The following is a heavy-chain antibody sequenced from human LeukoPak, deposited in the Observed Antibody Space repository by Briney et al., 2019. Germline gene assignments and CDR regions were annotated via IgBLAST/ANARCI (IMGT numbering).Heavy chain of an antibody. CDR2: IIPIFGTA. V-gene: IGHV1-69*13. CDR3: AREALVGCSSTSCYLYY. D-gene: IGHD2-2*01. CDR1: GGTFSSYA. Sequence: SVKVSCKASGGTFSSYAISWVRQAPGQGLEWMGGIIPIFGTANYAQKFQGRVTITADESTSAAYMELSSLRSEDTAVYYCAREALVGCSSTSCYLYYWGQGTLVTVSS. J-gene: IGHJ4*02.